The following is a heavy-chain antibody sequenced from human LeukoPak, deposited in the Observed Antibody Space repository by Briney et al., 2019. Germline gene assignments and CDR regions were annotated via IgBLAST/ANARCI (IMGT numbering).Heavy chain of an antibody. CDR1: GYTFTGYY. D-gene: IGHD1-7*01. CDR2: INPNSGGT. Sequence: GASVKVSCKASGYTFTGYYMHWVRQAPGQGLEWMGWINPNSGGTNYAQKFQGRVTMTRDTSISTAYMELSSLRPEDTAVYYCARGGWAGGTNYYYYYYMDVWGKGTTVTVSS. CDR3: ARGGWAGGTNYYYYYYMDV. J-gene: IGHJ6*03. V-gene: IGHV1-2*02.